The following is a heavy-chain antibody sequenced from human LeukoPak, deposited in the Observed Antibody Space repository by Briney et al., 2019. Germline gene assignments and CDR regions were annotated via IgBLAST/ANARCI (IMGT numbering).Heavy chain of an antibody. D-gene: IGHD3-22*01. CDR2: VYYTGST. V-gene: IGHV4-59*01. J-gene: IGHJ5*02. CDR3: ARVVGFYDSSASDL. Sequence: SETLSLTCTVSGGSISSYYWSWIRQPPGKGLEWIGYVYYTGSTNYNPSLNSRVTMSIDTSKNQFSPRLSSVTAADTAVYYCARVVGFYDSSASDLWGQGTLVTVSS. CDR1: GGSISSYY.